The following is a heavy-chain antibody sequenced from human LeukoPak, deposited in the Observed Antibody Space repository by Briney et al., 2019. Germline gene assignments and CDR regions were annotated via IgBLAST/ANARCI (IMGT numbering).Heavy chain of an antibody. J-gene: IGHJ4*02. CDR2: INHSGST. CDR1: GFTFSSYE. D-gene: IGHD6-19*01. CDR3: ARGTRSSSGWHSRSPLDY. V-gene: IGHV4-34*01. Sequence: GSLRLSCAASGFTFSSYEMNWVRKPPGKGLEWIGEINHSGSTNYNPSLKSRVTISVDTSKNQFSLKLSSVTAADTAVYYCARGTRSSSGWHSRSPLDYWGQGTLVTVSS.